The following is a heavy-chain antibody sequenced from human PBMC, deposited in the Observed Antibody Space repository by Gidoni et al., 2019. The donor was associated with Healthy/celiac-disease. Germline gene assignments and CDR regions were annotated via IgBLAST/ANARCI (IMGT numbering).Heavy chain of an antibody. Sequence: QVQLVQSGAEVKKPGASVKVSCKASGYTFTGYYMHWVRQAPGQGREWMGWINPNSGGTNYAKKFQGRVTMTRDTSISPAYMELGRLRSDDTAVYYCARGAIFGVVILDYWGQGTLVTVSS. V-gene: IGHV1-2*02. CDR3: ARGAIFGVVILDY. D-gene: IGHD3-3*01. CDR2: INPNSGGT. CDR1: GYTFTGYY. J-gene: IGHJ4*02.